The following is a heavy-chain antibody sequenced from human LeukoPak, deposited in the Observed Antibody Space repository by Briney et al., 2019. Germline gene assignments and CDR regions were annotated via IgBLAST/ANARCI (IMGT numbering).Heavy chain of an antibody. V-gene: IGHV1-69*05. J-gene: IGHJ4*02. CDR1: GGTFSSYA. CDR3: ARGDGSGIDY. D-gene: IGHD3-10*01. CDR2: IIPIFGTA. Sequence: GASVKVSCKAFGGTFSSYAISWVRQAPGQGLEWMGRIIPIFGTANYAQKFQGRVTITTDESTSTAYMELSSLRSEDTAVYYCARGDGSGIDYWGQGTLVTVSS.